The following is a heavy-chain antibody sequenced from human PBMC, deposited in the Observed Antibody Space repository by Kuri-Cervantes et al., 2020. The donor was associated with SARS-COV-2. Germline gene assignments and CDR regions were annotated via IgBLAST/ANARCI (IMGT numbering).Heavy chain of an antibody. CDR3: ARVYYDSSGYYEVRYFDY. V-gene: IGHV4-59*01. CDR2: IYYSGST. J-gene: IGHJ4*02. D-gene: IGHD3-22*01. Sequence: GSLRLSCAVYGGSISSYYWSWIRQPPGKGLEWIGYIYYSGSTNYNPSLKSRVTISVDTSKNQFSLKLSSVTAADTAVYYWARVYYDSSGYYEVRYFDYWGQGTLVTVSS. CDR1: GGSISSYY.